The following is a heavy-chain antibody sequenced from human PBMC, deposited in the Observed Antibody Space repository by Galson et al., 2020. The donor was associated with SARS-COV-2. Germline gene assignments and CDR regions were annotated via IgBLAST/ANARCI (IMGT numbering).Heavy chain of an antibody. D-gene: IGHD4-17*01. CDR1: GGTFSSYA. CDR3: ARKTTVTTVPDYYYYGMDV. J-gene: IGHJ6*02. V-gene: IGHV1-69*13. Sequence: SVKVSCKASGGTFSSYAISWVRQAPGQGLEWMGGIIPIFGTANYAQKFQGRVTITADESTSTAYMELSSLRSEDTAVYYCARKTTVTTVPDYYYYGMDVWGQGTTVTVSS. CDR2: IIPIFGTA.